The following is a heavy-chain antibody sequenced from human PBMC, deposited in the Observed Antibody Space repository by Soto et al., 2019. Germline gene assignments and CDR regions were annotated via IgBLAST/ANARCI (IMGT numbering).Heavy chain of an antibody. D-gene: IGHD3-16*01. CDR1: GFIFTSYG. CDR2: IWYDGSKK. Sequence: SGGSLRLSCATSGFIFTSYGMHWVRQAPGKGLEWVAHIWYDGSKKYYADSVRGRFTISRDDSKNTVDLQVNSLRGDDTAVYYCARSDGGNSEGRGDRFDYWGQGTLVTVSS. V-gene: IGHV3-33*01. J-gene: IGHJ4*02. CDR3: ARSDGGNSEGRGDRFDY.